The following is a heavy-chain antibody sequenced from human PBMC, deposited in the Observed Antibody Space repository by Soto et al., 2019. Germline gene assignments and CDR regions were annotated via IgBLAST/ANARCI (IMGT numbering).Heavy chain of an antibody. CDR3: AKDGTGGSFDY. D-gene: IGHD7-27*01. Sequence: QVQLVESGGGVVQPGRSLRLSCAASGFTFSSYGMHWVRQAPGKGLEWVAVISYDGSNKYYADSVKGRFTISRDNSKNTLYLQMNSLRAEDTAVYYYAKDGTGGSFDYWGQGTLVTVSS. J-gene: IGHJ4*02. CDR1: GFTFSSYG. V-gene: IGHV3-30*18. CDR2: ISYDGSNK.